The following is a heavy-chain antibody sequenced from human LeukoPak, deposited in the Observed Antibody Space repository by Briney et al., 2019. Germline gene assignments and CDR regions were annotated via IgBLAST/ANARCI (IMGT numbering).Heavy chain of an antibody. CDR2: ISSYTGYT. CDR1: GYTFTNYG. V-gene: IGHV1-18*01. J-gene: IGHJ5*02. D-gene: IGHD6-13*01. Sequence: ASVTVSCKASGYTFTNYGISWVRQAPGQGLEWMGWISSYTGYTNYAQNLQGRVTMTTDTSTSTAYMELRSLRSDDTAVYYCARKGSSWYPGWFDPWGQGTLVTVSS. CDR3: ARKGSSWYPGWFDP.